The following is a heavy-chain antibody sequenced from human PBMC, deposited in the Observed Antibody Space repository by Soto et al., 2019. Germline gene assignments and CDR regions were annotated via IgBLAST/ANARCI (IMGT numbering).Heavy chain of an antibody. CDR1: GYDFTAYD. Sequence: ASVKVSCKASGYDFTAYDINWVRQASGQGLEWMGWMNPINGATGSARRFQGRVSMTRNTATGTAYLELTSLRSDDSAVYYCGRGPSPRAPAGGTPYYFAMDVWG. V-gene: IGHV1-8*02. CDR2: MNPINGAT. D-gene: IGHD6-13*01. CDR3: GRGPSPRAPAGGTPYYFAMDV. J-gene: IGHJ6*02.